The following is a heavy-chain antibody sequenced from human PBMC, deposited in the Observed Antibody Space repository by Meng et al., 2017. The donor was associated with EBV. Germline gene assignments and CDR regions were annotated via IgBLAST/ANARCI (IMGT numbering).Heavy chain of an antibody. V-gene: IGHV2-5*02. CDR3: AHRRDEYSSSWYGWFDP. CDR2: IYWDDDK. D-gene: IGHD6-13*01. Sequence: ITLKEPGPTLVKPTQTLTLTCTFSGFSLSTSGVGVGWIRQPPGKALEWLALIYWDDDKRYSPSLKSRLTITKDTSKNQVVLTMTNMDPVDTATYYCAHRRDEYSSSWYGWFDPWGQGTLVTVSS. CDR1: GFSLSTSGVG. J-gene: IGHJ5*02.